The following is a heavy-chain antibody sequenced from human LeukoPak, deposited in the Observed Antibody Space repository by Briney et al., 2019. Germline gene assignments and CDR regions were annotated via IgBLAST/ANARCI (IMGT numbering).Heavy chain of an antibody. CDR1: GYTFTSYY. CDR2: INPSGGST. V-gene: IGHV1-46*01. J-gene: IGHJ4*02. Sequence: ASVKVSCKASGYTFTSYYMHWVRQAPGQGLEWMGIINPSGGSTSYAQKLQGRVTMTRDTSTSTVYMELGSLSSEDTAVYYCARDLFNYYDSSGADYWGQGTLVTVSS. D-gene: IGHD3-22*01. CDR3: ARDLFNYYDSSGADY.